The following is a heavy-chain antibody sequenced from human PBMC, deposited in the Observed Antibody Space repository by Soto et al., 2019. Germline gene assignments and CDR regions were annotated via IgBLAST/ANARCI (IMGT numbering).Heavy chain of an antibody. CDR2: INAGNGNT. V-gene: IGHV1-3*01. CDR1: GYTFTSYA. Sequence: GASVKVSCKASGYTFTSYAMHWVRQAPGQRLEWMGWINAGNGNTKYSQKFQGRVTITRDTSASTAYMELSSLRSEDTAVYYCATDYGVLYYYGMDVWGQGTTVTVSS. J-gene: IGHJ6*02. CDR3: ATDYGVLYYYGMDV. D-gene: IGHD4-17*01.